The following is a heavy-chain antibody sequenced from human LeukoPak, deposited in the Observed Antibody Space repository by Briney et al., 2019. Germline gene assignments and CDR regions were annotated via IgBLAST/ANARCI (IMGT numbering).Heavy chain of an antibody. D-gene: IGHD2-15*01. V-gene: IGHV3-7*01. Sequence: GGSLRLSCAASGFTFSSFWMSWVRHAPGQGLEWVANIKGDGSEIYYVDSVKGRFSISRDNAKNSLYLQMSSLRAEDTAVYYCARDGSSFDYWGQGALVTVSS. J-gene: IGHJ4*02. CDR1: GFTFSSFW. CDR3: ARDGSSFDY. CDR2: IKGDGSEI.